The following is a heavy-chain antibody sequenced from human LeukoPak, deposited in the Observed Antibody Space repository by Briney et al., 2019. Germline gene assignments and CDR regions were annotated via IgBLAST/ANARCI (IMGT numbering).Heavy chain of an antibody. J-gene: IGHJ3*02. Sequence: PGGSLRLSCTASGFTFSAYAMMWVRQAPGKGPEWVSAIRGGGGSAFYADSVKGRFTISRDNSKYTLFLQMNSLRAEDTAVYYCARDPNGDYIGAFDMWGPGTIVSVS. V-gene: IGHV3-23*01. CDR2: IRGGGGSA. CDR3: ARDPNGDYIGAFDM. D-gene: IGHD4-17*01. CDR1: GFTFSAYA.